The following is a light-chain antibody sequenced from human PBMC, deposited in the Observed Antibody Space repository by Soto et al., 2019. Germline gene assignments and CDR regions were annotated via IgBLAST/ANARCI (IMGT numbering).Light chain of an antibody. Sequence: EIVLTQSAGTLSLSPGERATLSCRASQSVSSSYLAWYQQKPGQAPRLLIYGASTRATGIPARFSGSGSGTEFTLTISSLQSEDFAVYYCQHFGDSPLLTFGGGTKVDIK. CDR2: GAS. CDR3: QHFGDSPLLT. CDR1: QSVSSSY. J-gene: IGKJ4*01. V-gene: IGKV3-20*01.